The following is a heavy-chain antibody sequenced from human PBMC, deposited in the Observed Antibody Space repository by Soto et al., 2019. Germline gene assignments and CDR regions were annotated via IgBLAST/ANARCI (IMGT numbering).Heavy chain of an antibody. CDR3: ARDREPTTVTGDYYYYYMDV. V-gene: IGHV3-7*01. Sequence: GGSLRLSCAASGFTFSSYWMSWVRQAPGKGLEWVANIKQDGSEKYYVDSVKGRFTISRDNAKNSLYLQMNSLRAEDTAVYYCARDREPTTVTGDYYYYYMDVWGKGTTVTVSS. CDR2: IKQDGSEK. J-gene: IGHJ6*03. D-gene: IGHD4-4*01. CDR1: GFTFSSYW.